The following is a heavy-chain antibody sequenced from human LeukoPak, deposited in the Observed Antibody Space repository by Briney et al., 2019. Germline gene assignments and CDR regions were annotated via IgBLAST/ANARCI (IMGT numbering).Heavy chain of an antibody. CDR1: GYTFTSYG. CDR3: AREDENYYDSSGPY. CDR2: ISAYNGNT. D-gene: IGHD3-22*01. Sequence: ASVKVSCKASGYTFTSYGISWVRQAPGQGLEWMGWISAYNGNTNYAQKLQGRVTMTTDTSTSTAYMELRRLRSDDTAVYYCAREDENYYDSSGPYWGQGTLVTVSS. J-gene: IGHJ4*02. V-gene: IGHV1-18*01.